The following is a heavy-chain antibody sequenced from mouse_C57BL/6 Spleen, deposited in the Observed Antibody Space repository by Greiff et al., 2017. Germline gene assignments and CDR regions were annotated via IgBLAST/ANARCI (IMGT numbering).Heavy chain of an antibody. D-gene: IGHD2-5*01. CDR2: INPGSGGT. CDR3: ARSSNYWYFDV. V-gene: IGHV1-54*01. Sequence: QVQLQQSGAELVRPGTSVKVSCKASGYAFTNYLIEWVKQRPGQGLEWIGVINPGSGGTNYNEKFKGKASLTADRSSSTASMQLSSLTSEDSAVYFCARSSNYWYFDVWGTGTTVTVSS. J-gene: IGHJ1*03. CDR1: GYAFTNYL.